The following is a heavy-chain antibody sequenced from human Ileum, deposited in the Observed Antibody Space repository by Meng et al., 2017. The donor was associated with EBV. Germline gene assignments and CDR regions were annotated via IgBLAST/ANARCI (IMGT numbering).Heavy chain of an antibody. CDR2: IHHTRGP. Sequence: WGPGLVGPAGTLSLTCSVSGDSISNEHWWRWVRQSPGKGLEWIGEIHHTRGPNYNPSLKSRVIISVDKSNNHFSLRLSAVTAADTAVYYCASNGAFSLDHWGQGTLVTVSS. V-gene: IGHV4-4*02. CDR1: GDSISNEHW. D-gene: IGHD2-8*01. J-gene: IGHJ4*02. CDR3: ASNGAFSLDH.